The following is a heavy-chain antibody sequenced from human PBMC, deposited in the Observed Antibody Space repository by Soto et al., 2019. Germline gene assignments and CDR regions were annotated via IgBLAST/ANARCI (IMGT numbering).Heavy chain of an antibody. D-gene: IGHD3-3*01. CDR3: AGGPSRITIFGVVTEPPFDY. CDR1: GGSISSGGYY. J-gene: IGHJ4*02. CDR2: IYYSGST. V-gene: IGHV4-31*03. Sequence: SETLSLTCTVSGGSISSGGYYWSWIRQHPGKGLEWIGYIYYSGSTHYNPSLKSRVTISVDTSKNQFSLKLSSVTAADTAVYYCAGGPSRITIFGVVTEPPFDYWGQGTLVTVS.